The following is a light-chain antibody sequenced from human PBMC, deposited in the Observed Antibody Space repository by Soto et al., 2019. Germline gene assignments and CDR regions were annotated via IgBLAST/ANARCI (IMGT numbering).Light chain of an antibody. V-gene: IGLV1-44*01. CDR2: DNN. Sequence: QSVLTQPPSASGTPGQRVTISCSGSSSNIARNSVNWYQQLPGTAPKLLIYDNNQRPSGGPDRFSGSKSGTSASLAISGLQSEDEADYYCAVWDDSLSGVVFGGGTKLTVL. J-gene: IGLJ2*01. CDR3: AVWDDSLSGVV. CDR1: SSNIARNS.